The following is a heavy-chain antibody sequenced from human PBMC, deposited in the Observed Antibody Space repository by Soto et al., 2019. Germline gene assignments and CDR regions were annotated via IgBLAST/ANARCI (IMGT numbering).Heavy chain of an antibody. CDR2: IYYSGST. Sequence: SETLSLTCTVSGGSISSYYWSWIRQPPGKGLEWIGYIYYSGSTNYNPSLKSRVTISVDTSKNQFSLKLSSVTAADTAVYYCARITQYYYGSGSYYHIDYWGQGTLVTVPQ. J-gene: IGHJ4*02. D-gene: IGHD3-10*01. CDR3: ARITQYYYGSGSYYHIDY. CDR1: GGSISSYY. V-gene: IGHV4-59*08.